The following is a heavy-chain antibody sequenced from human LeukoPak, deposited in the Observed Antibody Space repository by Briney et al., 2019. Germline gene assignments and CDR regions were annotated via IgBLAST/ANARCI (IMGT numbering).Heavy chain of an antibody. J-gene: IGHJ6*03. CDR3: ARDLARSTKPLYYYYYMDV. CDR2: INPNSGGT. Sequence: ASVKVSCKASGYTFTGYYMHWVRQAPGQGLEWMGWINPNSGGTNYAQKFQGRVTMTRDTSISTAYMELSRLRSDDTAVYYCARDLARSTKPLYYYYYMDVWGKGTTVTVSS. D-gene: IGHD5/OR15-5a*01. CDR1: GYTFTGYY. V-gene: IGHV1-2*02.